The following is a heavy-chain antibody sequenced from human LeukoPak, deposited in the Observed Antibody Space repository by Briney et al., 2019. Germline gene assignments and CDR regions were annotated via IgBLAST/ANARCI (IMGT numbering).Heavy chain of an antibody. CDR3: ARVARLLLHWFDP. D-gene: IGHD3-22*01. V-gene: IGHV4-39*07. CDR1: GGSISSSSYY. Sequence: PSETLSLTCTVSGGSISSSSYYWSWIRQPPGKGLEWIGEINHSGSTNYNPSLKSRVTISVDTSKNQFSLKLSSVTAADTAVYYCARVARLLLHWFDPWGQGTLVTVSS. J-gene: IGHJ5*02. CDR2: INHSGST.